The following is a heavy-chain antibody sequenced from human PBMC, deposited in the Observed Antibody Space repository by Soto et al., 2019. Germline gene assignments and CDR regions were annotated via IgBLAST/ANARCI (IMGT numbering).Heavy chain of an antibody. CDR3: ARVWGGAFDI. D-gene: IGHD3-10*01. V-gene: IGHV4-59*01. CDR2: IYYSGST. CDR1: GGSIGSYY. J-gene: IGHJ3*02. Sequence: PSETLSLTCTVSGGSIGSYYWSCIRQPPGKGLEWIGYIYYSGSTNYNPSLKSRVTISVDTSKNQFSLKLSSVTAADTAVYYCARVWGGAFDIWGQGTMVTVSS.